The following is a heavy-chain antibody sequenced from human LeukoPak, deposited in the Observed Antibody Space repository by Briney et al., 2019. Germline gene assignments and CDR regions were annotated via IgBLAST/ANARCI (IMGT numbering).Heavy chain of an antibody. Sequence: PSETLSLTCTVSGGSINNYYWSWIRQPPGKGLEWIGYIYYSGSTNYNPSLKSRVTISVDTSKNQFSLKLSSVTAADTAVYYCARLGPRVSLINFYYYMDVWGKGTTVTVSS. CDR3: ARLGPRVSLINFYYYMDV. CDR2: IYYSGST. J-gene: IGHJ6*03. CDR1: GGSINNYY. V-gene: IGHV4-59*08. D-gene: IGHD2-8*01.